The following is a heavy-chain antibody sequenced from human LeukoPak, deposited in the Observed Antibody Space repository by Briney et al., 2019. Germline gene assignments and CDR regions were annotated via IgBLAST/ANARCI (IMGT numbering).Heavy chain of an antibody. CDR3: AKDKRLSGYYYFDY. V-gene: IGHV3-23*01. CDR1: GFTFSSYA. D-gene: IGHD3-22*01. CDR2: ISGSGGST. Sequence: GGSLRLSCAASGFTFSSYAMSWVRQAPGKGLEWVSAISGSGGSTYYADSVKGRFTISRDNAKNSLYLQMNSLRAEDTALYYCAKDKRLSGYYYFDYWGQGTLVTVSS. J-gene: IGHJ4*02.